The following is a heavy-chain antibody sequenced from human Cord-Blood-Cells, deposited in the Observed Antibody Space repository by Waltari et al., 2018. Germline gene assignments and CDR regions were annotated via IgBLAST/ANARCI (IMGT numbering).Heavy chain of an antibody. CDR1: GYTFTGYY. D-gene: IGHD1-1*01. J-gene: IGHJ5*02. CDR3: AKDLGGYTLNWFDP. V-gene: IGHV1-2*02. Sequence: QVQLVQSGAEVKKPGASVKVSCKASGYTFTGYYMHWVRQAPGQGLVWMGWINPNSGGTNYAQKCQGRVTMTRDTSISTAYMELSRLRSDDTAVYYCAKDLGGYTLNWFDPWGQGTLVTVSS. CDR2: INPNSGGT.